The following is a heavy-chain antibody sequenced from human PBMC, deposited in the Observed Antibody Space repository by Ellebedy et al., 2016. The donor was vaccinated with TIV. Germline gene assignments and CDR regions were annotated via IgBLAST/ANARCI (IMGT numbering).Heavy chain of an antibody. V-gene: IGHV4-31*03. CDR2: IHYSGST. Sequence: SETLSLTXTVSGGSVSRSNYYWAWIRQRPGKGLEWIGHIHYSGSTHYNPSRKSRVTISADTSETQFSLEVTSVTAADTAVYYCARGNSVRGLDDYYYYGMDVWGQGTTVTVPS. D-gene: IGHD3-10*01. CDR1: GGSVSRSNYY. J-gene: IGHJ6*02. CDR3: ARGNSVRGLDDYYYYGMDV.